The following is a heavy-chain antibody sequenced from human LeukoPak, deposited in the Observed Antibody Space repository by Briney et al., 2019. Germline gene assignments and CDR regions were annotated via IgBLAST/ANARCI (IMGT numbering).Heavy chain of an antibody. J-gene: IGHJ4*02. V-gene: IGHV3-73*01. D-gene: IGHD3-22*01. CDR3: TRLGGYYDSQGGY. CDR1: GFTFSSYG. CDR2: IRSKANSYAT. Sequence: GGSLRLSCAASGFTFSSYGMHWVRQASGKGLEWVGRIRSKANSYATAYAASVKGRFTISRDDSKNTAYLQMNSLKTEDTAVYYCTRLGGYYDSQGGYWGQGTLVTVSS.